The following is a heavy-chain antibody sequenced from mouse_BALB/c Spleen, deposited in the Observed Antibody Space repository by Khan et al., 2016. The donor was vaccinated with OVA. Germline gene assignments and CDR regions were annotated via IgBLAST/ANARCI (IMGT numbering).Heavy chain of an antibody. J-gene: IGHJ4*01. CDR3: SREVRLHYYAMDY. D-gene: IGHD2-14*01. CDR2: IYPSDSYT. Sequence: QVQLQQSGTELVRPGASVKLSCKASGYTFTNYWINWVKQRPGQGLEWIGNIYPSDSYTNYTQKFKDKATLTVDESSSTAYMQLSSPTSEDSAVYYCSREVRLHYYAMDYWGQGTSVTVSS. V-gene: IGHV1-69*02. CDR1: GYTFTNYW.